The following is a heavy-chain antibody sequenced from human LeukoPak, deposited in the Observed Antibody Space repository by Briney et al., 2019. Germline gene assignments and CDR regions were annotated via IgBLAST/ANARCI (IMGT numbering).Heavy chain of an antibody. CDR1: GYTFTSYA. CDR3: ARAAPRDVNFIAAAGILDY. J-gene: IGHJ4*02. V-gene: IGHV1-69*05. D-gene: IGHD6-13*01. Sequence: ASVKVSCKASGYTFTSYAISWVRQAPGQGLEWMGGIIPIFGTANYAQKFQGRVTITTDESTSTAYMELSSLRSEDTAVYYCARAAPRDVNFIAAAGILDYWGQGTLVTVSS. CDR2: IIPIFGTA.